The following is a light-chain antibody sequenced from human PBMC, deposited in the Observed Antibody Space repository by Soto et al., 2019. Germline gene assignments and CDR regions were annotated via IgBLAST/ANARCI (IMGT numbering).Light chain of an antibody. CDR3: CSYAGSPRYV. CDR1: SRDVGGYNY. CDR2: DVS. Sequence: QSALTQPRSVSGSPGQTVTISCTGTSRDVGGYNYVSWYQQHPGKAPKVIIYDVSERPSGVPDRFSGSKSGNTASLTSSGLQAEDEADYYCCSYAGSPRYVFGAGTKLTVL. V-gene: IGLV2-11*01. J-gene: IGLJ1*01.